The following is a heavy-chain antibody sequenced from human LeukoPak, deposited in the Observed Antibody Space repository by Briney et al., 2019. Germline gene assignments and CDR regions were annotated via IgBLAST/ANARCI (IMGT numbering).Heavy chain of an antibody. CDR1: GGSISSYY. V-gene: IGHV4-59*08. CDR2: IYYSGST. CDR3: ARHELTMVRGAPLGAFDI. D-gene: IGHD3-10*01. J-gene: IGHJ3*02. Sequence: PSETLSLTCTVSGGSISSYYWSWIRQPPGKGLEWIGYIYYSGSTNYNPSLKSRVAISVDTSKNQFSLKLSSVTAADTAVYYCARHELTMVRGAPLGAFDIWGQGTMVTVSS.